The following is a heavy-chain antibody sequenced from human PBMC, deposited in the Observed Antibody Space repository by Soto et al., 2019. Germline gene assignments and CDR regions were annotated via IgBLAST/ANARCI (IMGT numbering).Heavy chain of an antibody. V-gene: IGHV3-23*01. J-gene: IGHJ4*02. CDR3: AKRGYCDFWSVYYRPHYFDY. CDR1: GFNFSSYA. D-gene: IGHD3-3*01. CDR2: ISGSGGST. Sequence: PGGSLRLSCAASGFNFSSYAISWVRQAPGKGLEWVSAISGSGGSTYYADSVKGRFTISRDNSMNMLYLQMNSLRAEDTAVYYCAKRGYCDFWSVYYRPHYFDYGGQGTPVTVSA.